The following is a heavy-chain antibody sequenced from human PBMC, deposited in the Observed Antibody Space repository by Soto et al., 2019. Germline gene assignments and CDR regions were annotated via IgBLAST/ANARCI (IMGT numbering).Heavy chain of an antibody. D-gene: IGHD2-2*02. CDR1: GGTFSSYA. J-gene: IGHJ5*02. CDR3: ARWRYCSSTSCYTGDNWFDP. Sequence: QVQLVQSGAEVKKPGSSVKVSCKASGGTFSSYAISWVRQAPGQGLEWMGGIIPIFGTANYAKKFQGRVTITADESTSRAYMELSSLRSEDTAVYYCARWRYCSSTSCYTGDNWFDPWGQGTLVTVSS. CDR2: IIPIFGTA. V-gene: IGHV1-69*01.